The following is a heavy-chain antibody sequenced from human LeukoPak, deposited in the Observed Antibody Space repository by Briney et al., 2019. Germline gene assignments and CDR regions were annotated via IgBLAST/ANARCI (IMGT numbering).Heavy chain of an antibody. J-gene: IGHJ4*02. D-gene: IGHD3-10*01. CDR3: AKDRGYYGSGSYSPYFDY. CDR1: GFTFSSYG. Sequence: GSLRLSCEASGFTFSSYGMHWVRQAPGKGLEWVAVISYDGSNKYYADSVKGRFTISRDNSKNTLYLQMNSLRAEDTAVYYCAKDRGYYGSGSYSPYFDYWGQGTLVTVSS. V-gene: IGHV3-30*18. CDR2: ISYDGSNK.